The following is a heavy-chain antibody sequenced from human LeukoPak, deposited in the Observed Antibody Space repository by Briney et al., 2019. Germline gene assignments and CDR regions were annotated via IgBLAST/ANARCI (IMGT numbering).Heavy chain of an antibody. D-gene: IGHD1-26*01. CDR1: GFTFTNYA. CDR2: ISYDGTNK. Sequence: GRSLRLSCAASGFTFTNYALHWVRQAPGKGLEWVAVISYDGTNKYYADSVKGRFTISRDNSKNTVYLQMNSLRAEDTDVYYCAKDRGLVGATPSNFDYWGQGTLVTVSS. CDR3: AKDRGLVGATPSNFDY. J-gene: IGHJ4*02. V-gene: IGHV3-30-3*01.